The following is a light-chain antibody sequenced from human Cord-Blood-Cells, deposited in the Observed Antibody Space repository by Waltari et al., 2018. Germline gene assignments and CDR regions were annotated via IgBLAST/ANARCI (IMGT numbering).Light chain of an antibody. CDR2: DAS. CDR3: QQYNSYTPWT. V-gene: IGKV1-5*01. CDR1: QSISSW. Sequence: DIQMTQSPSTLSASVGDRVTITCRASQSISSWLAWYQQKPGKAPKLLIYDASSLESGVLLRFSGSGSGTEFTRTISSLQPDDFATYYCQQYNSYTPWTFGQGTKVEIK. J-gene: IGKJ1*01.